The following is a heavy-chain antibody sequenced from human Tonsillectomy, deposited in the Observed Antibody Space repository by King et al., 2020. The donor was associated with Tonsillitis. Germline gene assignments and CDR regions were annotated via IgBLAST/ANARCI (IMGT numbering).Heavy chain of an antibody. D-gene: IGHD2-21*02. Sequence: QLVQSGAEVKKPGSSVKVSCKASGGTFSSYAISWVRQAPGQGLEWMGGIIPIFGTANYAQKFQGRVTITADESPSTGYMELSSLRSADTAVYYCATAHARIVVVTAIDWGQGTLVTVSS. V-gene: IGHV1-69*01. CDR2: IIPIFGTA. J-gene: IGHJ4*02. CDR3: ATAHARIVVVTAID. CDR1: GGTFSSYA.